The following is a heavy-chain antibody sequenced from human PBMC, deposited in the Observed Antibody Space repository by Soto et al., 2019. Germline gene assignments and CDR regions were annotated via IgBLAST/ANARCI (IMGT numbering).Heavy chain of an antibody. CDR1: GGSIGGFH. CDR2: MYNSGIT. V-gene: IGHV4-31*03. D-gene: IGHD3-22*01. J-gene: IGHJ4*02. Sequence: QVQLQESGPGLVEPSQTLSLTCTVSGGSIGGFHWSWIRQHPGKGLEWLGYMYNSGITSYNPSLQSRVAFSMDTSKNQFSLRLNSVTVADTAVYYCAREGDYHSSTGYRPHGYWGQGILVTVSS. CDR3: AREGDYHSSTGYRPHGY.